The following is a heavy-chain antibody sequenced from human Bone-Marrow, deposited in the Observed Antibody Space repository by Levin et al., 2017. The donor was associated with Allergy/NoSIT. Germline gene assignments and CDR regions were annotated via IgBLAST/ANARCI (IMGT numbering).Heavy chain of an antibody. CDR1: GASISSSY. V-gene: IGHV4-59*01. J-gene: IGHJ4*02. Sequence: PSETLSLTCTVSGASISSSYWNWVRQPPGKGLEWIGYIHSSGGSDNNPSLKSRVTMSIDTSKNQFFLNLASVTAADTAVYYCARGSVRMDDYWGQGTLVTVSS. D-gene: IGHD2-15*01. CDR2: IHSSGGS. CDR3: ARGSVRMDDY.